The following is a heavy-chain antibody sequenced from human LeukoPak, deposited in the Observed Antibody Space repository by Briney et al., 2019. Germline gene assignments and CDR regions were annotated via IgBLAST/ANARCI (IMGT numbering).Heavy chain of an antibody. Sequence: ASVKVSCKASGYTFTSYAMHWVRQAPGQRLEWMGWINAGNGNTKYSQEFQGRVTITRDTSASTAYMELSSLRSEDMAVYYCARGRPIRHLFKPSGSYYLDWFDPWGQGTLVTVSS. J-gene: IGHJ5*02. D-gene: IGHD1-26*01. CDR2: INAGNGNT. CDR1: GYTFTSYA. CDR3: ARGRPIRHLFKPSGSYYLDWFDP. V-gene: IGHV1-3*03.